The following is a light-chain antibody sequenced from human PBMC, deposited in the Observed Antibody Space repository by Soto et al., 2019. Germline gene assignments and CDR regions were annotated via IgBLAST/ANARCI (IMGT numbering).Light chain of an antibody. Sequence: QTVVTQSPSASASLGASVKLTCTLSSGHSSYAIAWHQQQPEKGPRFLMKVNSDGSHTKGDGIPDRFSGSSSGADRYLTISSLQSEDEADYYCQTWVTGVQQVFGGGTKLTVL. V-gene: IGLV4-69*01. CDR3: QTWVTGVQQV. CDR2: VNSDGSH. CDR1: SGHSSYA. J-gene: IGLJ2*01.